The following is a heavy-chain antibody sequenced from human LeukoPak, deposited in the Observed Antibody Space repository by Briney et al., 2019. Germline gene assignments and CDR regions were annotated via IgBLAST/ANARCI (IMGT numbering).Heavy chain of an antibody. J-gene: IGHJ3*02. CDR3: TRGPGYCSSTSCFAPLDAFDI. Sequence: GGSPRLSCAASGFTFSSYGMHWVRQAPGKGLEWVGFIRSKAYGGTTEYAASVKDRFTISRDDSKSIAYLQMNSLKTEDTAVYYCTRGPGYCSSTSCFAPLDAFDIWGQGTMVTVSS. V-gene: IGHV3-49*04. D-gene: IGHD2-2*01. CDR2: IRSKAYGGTT. CDR1: GFTFSSYG.